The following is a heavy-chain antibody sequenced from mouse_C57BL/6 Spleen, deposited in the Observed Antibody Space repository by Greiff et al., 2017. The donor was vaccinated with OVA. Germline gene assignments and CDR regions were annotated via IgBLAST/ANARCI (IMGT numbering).Heavy chain of an antibody. CDR3: ARTYYGNYEDYFDY. V-gene: IGHV1-64*01. CDR2: IHPNSGST. J-gene: IGHJ2*01. CDR1: GYTFTSYW. Sequence: QVQLQQPGAELVKPGASVKLSCKASGYTFTSYWMHWVKQRPGQGLEWIGMIHPNSGSTNYNEQFKSKATLTVDNSSSTAYMQLSSLPSEDSAVYYCARTYYGNYEDYFDYWGQGTTLTVSS. D-gene: IGHD2-10*01.